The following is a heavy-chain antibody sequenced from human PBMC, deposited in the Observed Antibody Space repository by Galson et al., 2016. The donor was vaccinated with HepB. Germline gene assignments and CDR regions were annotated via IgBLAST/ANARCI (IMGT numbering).Heavy chain of an antibody. CDR3: VRDRDTIFGVDTTVDV. J-gene: IGHJ6*04. CDR2: IYPTGTT. V-gene: IGHV4-61*02. CDR1: GDSITSGHYY. D-gene: IGHD3-3*01. Sequence: PLSLTCTVSGDSITSGHYYWNWIRQPAGKGLEWIGRIYPTGTTNYNPSFRSRVTISIDTPKDQLFLTLASVTAADTAVYYCVRDRDTIFGVDTTVDVWGEGAMVTVSS.